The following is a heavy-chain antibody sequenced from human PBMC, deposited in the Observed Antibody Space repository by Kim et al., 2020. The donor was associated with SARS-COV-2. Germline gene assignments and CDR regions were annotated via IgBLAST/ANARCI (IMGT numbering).Heavy chain of an antibody. CDR1: ENPNNMYD. V-gene: IGHV1-18*01. D-gene: IGHD7-27*01. CDR3: ATAYFKRPTGA. CDR2: ISPYAGAT. J-gene: IGHJ5*02. Sequence: ASVKVSCKASENPNNMYDITWVRQAPGQGLEWLGWISPYAGATLYAQELQGRISMTAETSTNTAYMELRSLTADDTAVYYCATAYFKRPTGAWGQGTLVTVSS.